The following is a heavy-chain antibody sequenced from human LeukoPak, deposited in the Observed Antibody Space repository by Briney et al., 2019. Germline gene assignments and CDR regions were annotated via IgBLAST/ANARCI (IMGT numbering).Heavy chain of an antibody. CDR3: AREGAYCGGDCPPDV. V-gene: IGHV1-8*03. CDR1: GYTFTSYD. D-gene: IGHD2-21*02. CDR2: MNPNSGNT. Sequence: ASVKVSCKASGYTFTSYDINWVRQATGQGLEWMGWMNPNSGNTGYAQKFQGRVTITRNTSISTAYMELSSLRSDDTAVYYCAREGAYCGGDCPPDVWGKGTTVTVSS. J-gene: IGHJ6*04.